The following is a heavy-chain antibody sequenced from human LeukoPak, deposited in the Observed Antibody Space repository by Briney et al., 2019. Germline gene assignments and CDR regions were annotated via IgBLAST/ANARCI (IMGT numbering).Heavy chain of an antibody. Sequence: GGSLRLSCAASGFTFSSYSMNWVRQAPGKGLEWVSSISSSSSYIYYADSVKGRFTISRDNAKNSLYLQMNSLRAEDTAAYYCARDDSVGVFDYWGQGTLVTVSS. CDR3: ARDDSVGVFDY. J-gene: IGHJ4*02. D-gene: IGHD2-21*01. CDR2: ISSSSSYI. V-gene: IGHV3-21*01. CDR1: GFTFSSYS.